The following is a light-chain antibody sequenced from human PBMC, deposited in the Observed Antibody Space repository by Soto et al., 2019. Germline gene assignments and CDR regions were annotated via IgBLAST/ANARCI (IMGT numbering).Light chain of an antibody. J-gene: IGKJ5*01. CDR1: HSVNINY. CDR2: XAS. Sequence: EIVVTQSPGTLTLSPGERATLYXRASHSVNINYVAWYQQKPXKATXXXISXASSRPTGIPDRFSGSGSGTDFTITINRLEPEDVAVYYCQQYGSSSTFGQGTRLEIK. CDR3: QQYGSSST. V-gene: IGKV3-20*01.